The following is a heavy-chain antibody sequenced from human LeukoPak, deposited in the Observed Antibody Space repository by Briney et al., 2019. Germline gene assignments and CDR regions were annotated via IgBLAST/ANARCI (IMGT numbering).Heavy chain of an antibody. CDR2: ISAYNGNT. CDR1: GYTFTSYD. J-gene: IGHJ4*02. V-gene: IGHV1-8*03. D-gene: IGHD4-11*01. CDR3: ARGQTTVTTYRLGY. Sequence: GASVKVSCKASGYTFTSYDINWVRQATGQGLEWMGWISAYNGNTNYAQKFQGRVTITRNTSISTAYMGLSSLRSEDTAVYYCARGQTTVTTYRLGYWGQGTLVTVSS.